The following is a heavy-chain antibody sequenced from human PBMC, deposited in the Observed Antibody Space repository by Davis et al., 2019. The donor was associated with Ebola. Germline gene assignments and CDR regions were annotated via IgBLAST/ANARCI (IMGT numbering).Heavy chain of an antibody. CDR1: VITFSSYA. Sequence: GESLKISCTDSVITFSSYAMTWVRQAPGKGLEWVSAISGSGGSTYYADSVKGRFTISRDNSKKTLYLQMNSLRDEDTAVYYCARGWERTYYDFWSGYYRGAWGQGTLVTVSS. CDR2: ISGSGGST. J-gene: IGHJ5*02. CDR3: ARGWERTYYDFWSGYYRGA. V-gene: IGHV3-23*01. D-gene: IGHD3-3*01.